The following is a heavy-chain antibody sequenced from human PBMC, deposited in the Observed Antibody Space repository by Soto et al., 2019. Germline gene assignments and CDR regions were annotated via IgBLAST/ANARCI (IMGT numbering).Heavy chain of an antibody. CDR1: GFTFSSYW. CDR3: ASINYSWNYIY. Sequence: GGSLRLSCAASGFTFSSYWMHWVRQAPGKGLVWVSRINSDGSSTSYADSVKGRFTISRDNAKNTLYLQMNSLRAEDTAVYYCASINYSWNYIYWGQGTLVTVSS. CDR2: INSDGSST. V-gene: IGHV3-74*01. J-gene: IGHJ4*02. D-gene: IGHD1-7*01.